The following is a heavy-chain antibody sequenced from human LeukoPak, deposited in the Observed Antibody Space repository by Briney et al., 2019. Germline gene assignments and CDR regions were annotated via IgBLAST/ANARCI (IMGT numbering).Heavy chain of an antibody. CDR1: GGSISSYY. Sequence: SQTLSLTCTVSGGSISSYYWSWIRQPPGKGLEWIGYIYYSGSTNYNPSLKSRVTISVDTSKNQFSLKLSSVTAADTAVYYCARDPIATILWGQGTLVTVSS. J-gene: IGHJ4*02. CDR2: IYYSGST. D-gene: IGHD5-24*01. CDR3: ARDPIATIL. V-gene: IGHV4-59*01.